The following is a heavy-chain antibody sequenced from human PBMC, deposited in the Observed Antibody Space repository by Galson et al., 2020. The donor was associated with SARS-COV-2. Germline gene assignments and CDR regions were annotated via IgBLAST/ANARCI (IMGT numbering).Heavy chain of an antibody. CDR2: FDPEDGET. V-gene: IGHV1-24*01. J-gene: IGHJ5*02. Sequence: ASVKVSCKVSGYTLTELSMHWVRQAPGKGLEWMGGFDPEDGETIYAQKFQGRVTMTEDTSTDTAYMELSSLRSEDTAVYYCATSTPITGTTGNWCDPWGQGTLVTVSS. CDR1: GYTLTELS. CDR3: ATSTPITGTTGNWCDP. D-gene: IGHD1-7*01.